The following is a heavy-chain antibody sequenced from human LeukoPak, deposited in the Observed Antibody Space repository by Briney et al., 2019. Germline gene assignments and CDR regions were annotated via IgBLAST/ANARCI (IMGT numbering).Heavy chain of an antibody. CDR1: GGSISSSSYY. J-gene: IGHJ4*02. D-gene: IGHD5-12*01. CDR3: ARRGSGNDLGGFDY. Sequence: SETLSLTCTVSGGSISSSSYYWGWIRQPPGKGLEWIGYIHYSGSTKYNPSLKSRVTTAVDTSKNQFSLKLSSVTAADTAVYYCARRGSGNDLGGFDYWGQGTLVTVSS. V-gene: IGHV4-61*05. CDR2: IHYSGST.